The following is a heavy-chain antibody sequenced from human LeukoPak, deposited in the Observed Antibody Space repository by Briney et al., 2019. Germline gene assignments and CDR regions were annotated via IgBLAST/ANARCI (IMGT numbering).Heavy chain of an antibody. V-gene: IGHV3-21*01. J-gene: IGHJ4*02. Sequence: AGGSLSLSCAASGYTFSNYNMNGVRRDPGRGREGWSSVSSNNNYIYYADSVKGRFTISRDNAKNSLYLQMNSLRAEDTAVYYCARFDYYDSSGYDYWGQGTLVTVSS. D-gene: IGHD3-22*01. CDR1: GYTFSNYN. CDR3: ARFDYYDSSGYDY. CDR2: VSSNNNYI.